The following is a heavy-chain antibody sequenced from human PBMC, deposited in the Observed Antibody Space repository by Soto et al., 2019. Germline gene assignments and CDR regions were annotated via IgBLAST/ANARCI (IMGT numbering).Heavy chain of an antibody. D-gene: IGHD3-10*01. J-gene: IGHJ4*02. CDR1: GYTFTGYY. CDR2: INPNTGVT. V-gene: IGHV1-2*02. Sequence: GASVKVSCKASGYTFTGYYIHWVRQAPGQGLEWMGWINPNTGVTHYAQRFQGRVIMTRDTSISTAYMDLSRLRSDDAALYFCARVKSGSYFLLLFDYWGQGTQVTVSS. CDR3: ARVKSGSYFLLLFDY.